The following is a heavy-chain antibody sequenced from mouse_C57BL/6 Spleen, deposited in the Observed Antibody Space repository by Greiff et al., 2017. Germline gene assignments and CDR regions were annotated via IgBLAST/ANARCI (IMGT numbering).Heavy chain of an antibody. Sequence: EVKLMESGGGLVQPGGSLSLSCAASGFTFTDYYMSWVRQPPGKALEWLGFIRNKANGYTTEYSASVKGRFTISRDNSQSILYLQMNALRAEDSATYYCASSYDYDVGPWFAYWGQGTLVTVSA. V-gene: IGHV7-3*01. CDR1: GFTFTDYY. CDR3: ASSYDYDVGPWFAY. CDR2: IRNKANGYTT. D-gene: IGHD2-4*01. J-gene: IGHJ3*01.